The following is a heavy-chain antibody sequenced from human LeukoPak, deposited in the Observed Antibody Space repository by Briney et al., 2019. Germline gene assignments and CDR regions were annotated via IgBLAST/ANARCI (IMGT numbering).Heavy chain of an antibody. Sequence: GGSLRLSCAASGFTFSSYMNWVRQAPGKGLEWISSISSSSSYIYYADSVKGRFTISRDNAKNSLYLQMNSLRAEDTAVYYCARPPYYDSSGYLDYWGQGTLVTVSS. CDR1: GFTFSSY. D-gene: IGHD3-22*01. CDR3: ARPPYYDSSGYLDY. J-gene: IGHJ4*02. V-gene: IGHV3-21*01. CDR2: ISSSSSYI.